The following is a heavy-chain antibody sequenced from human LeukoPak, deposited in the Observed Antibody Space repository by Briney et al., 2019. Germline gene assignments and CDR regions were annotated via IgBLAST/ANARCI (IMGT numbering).Heavy chain of an antibody. J-gene: IGHJ5*02. V-gene: IGHV4-38-2*01. CDR3: ARGGIPNFDP. D-gene: IGHD2-2*02. Sequence: PSETLSLTCAVSGYSISSGYYWGRIRQPPGKGLEWIGSIYHSGSTYYNPSLKSRVTISVDTSKNQFSLKLSSVTAADTAVYYCARGGIPNFDPWGQGTLVTVSS. CDR2: IYHSGST. CDR1: GYSISSGYY.